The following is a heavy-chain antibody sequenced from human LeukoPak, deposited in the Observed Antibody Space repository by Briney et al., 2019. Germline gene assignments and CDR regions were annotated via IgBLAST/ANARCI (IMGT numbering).Heavy chain of an antibody. CDR2: LSSGGINK. CDR1: GFTFSTYG. V-gene: IGHV3-30*03. J-gene: IGHJ4*02. D-gene: IGHD2-15*01. CDR3: ARDHAGSGRAFDY. Sequence: GGSPRLSCAASGFTFSTYGIHWVRQAPGKGLEWVGLLSSGGINKHYADSVKGRFIISRDNSMNTLYLQMNSLGVEDTAVYYCARDHAGSGRAFDYWGQGTLVTVSS.